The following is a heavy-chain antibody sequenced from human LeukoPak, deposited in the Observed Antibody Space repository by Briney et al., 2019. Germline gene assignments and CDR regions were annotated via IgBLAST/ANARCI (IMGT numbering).Heavy chain of an antibody. J-gene: IGHJ5*02. V-gene: IGHV1-46*01. CDR3: ARGYDFWSGTNWFDP. CDR1: GYTFSINY. D-gene: IGHD3-3*01. Sequence: GASVKVSCKASGYTFSINYIHWVRQAPGQGLEWMGIINPSGGSTSYAQKFQGRVTMTRDTSTSTVYMELSSLRSEDTAVYYCARGYDFWSGTNWFDPWGQGTLVTVSS. CDR2: INPSGGST.